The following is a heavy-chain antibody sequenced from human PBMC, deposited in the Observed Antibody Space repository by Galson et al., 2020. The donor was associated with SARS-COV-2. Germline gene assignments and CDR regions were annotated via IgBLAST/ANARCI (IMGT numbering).Heavy chain of an antibody. CDR2: IYHSGST. CDR1: GGSISSSNW. V-gene: IGHV4-4*02. D-gene: IGHD1-26*01. CDR3: ARGPLVGANNWFDP. Sequence: SETLSLTCAVSGGSISSSNWWSWVRQPPGKGLEWIGEIYHSGSTNYNPSLKSRVTILVDKSKNQFSLKLSSVTAADTAVYYCARGPLVGANNWFDPWGQGTLVTVSS. J-gene: IGHJ5*02.